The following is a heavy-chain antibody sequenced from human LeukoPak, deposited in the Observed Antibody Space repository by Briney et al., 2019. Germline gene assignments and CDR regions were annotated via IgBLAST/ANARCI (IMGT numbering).Heavy chain of an antibody. CDR2: IRYDGSNK. Sequence: TGGSLRLSCAASGFTFSSYGMHWVRQAPGKGLEWVAFIRYDGSNKYYADSVKGRFTISRDKSKNTLYLQMNSLRAEDTAVYYCARGTSISSHPPCDYWGQGTLVTVAS. CDR3: ARGTSISSHPPCDY. V-gene: IGHV3-30*02. J-gene: IGHJ4*02. D-gene: IGHD6-13*01. CDR1: GFTFSSYG.